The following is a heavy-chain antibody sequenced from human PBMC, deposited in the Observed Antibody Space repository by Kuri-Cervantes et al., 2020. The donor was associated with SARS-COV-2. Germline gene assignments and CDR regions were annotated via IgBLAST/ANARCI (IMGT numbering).Heavy chain of an antibody. Sequence: SVKVSCKASGFTFTSSAMQWVRQARGQRLEWIGWIVVGSGNTNYAQKFQERVTIPRDMSTSTAYMELSSLRSEDMAVYYCAAALIDAFDIWGQGTMVTVPS. CDR3: AAALIDAFDI. J-gene: IGHJ3*02. CDR1: GFTFTSSA. V-gene: IGHV1-58*02. CDR2: IVVGSGNT.